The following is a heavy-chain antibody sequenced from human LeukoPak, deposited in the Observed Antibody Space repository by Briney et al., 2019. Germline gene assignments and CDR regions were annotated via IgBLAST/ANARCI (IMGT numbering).Heavy chain of an antibody. CDR3: AKEEDIVVVPAAHPLDY. V-gene: IGHV3-30*02. CDR1: GFTFSSYG. CDR2: IRYDGSNK. Sequence: GGSLRLSCAASGFTFSSYGMHWVRQAPGKGLECVAFIRYDGSNKYYADSVKGRFTISRDNSKNTLYLQMNSLRAEDTAVYYCAKEEDIVVVPAAHPLDYWGQGTLVTVSS. J-gene: IGHJ4*02. D-gene: IGHD2-2*01.